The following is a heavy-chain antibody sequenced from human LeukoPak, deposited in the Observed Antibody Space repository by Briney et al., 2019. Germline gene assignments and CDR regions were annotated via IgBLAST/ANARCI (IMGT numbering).Heavy chain of an antibody. V-gene: IGHV4-34*01. D-gene: IGHD1-26*01. Sequence: PSETLSLTCAGYGLTFSSYYWHWVRQPPGKGLEWIGEINHTGNTNYNPSLKNRVIISSDTSNNQFSLKLSSVTAADTAVYYCAREGGQYYFDYWGQGTLVTVSS. CDR3: AREGGQYYFDY. CDR2: INHTGNT. J-gene: IGHJ4*02. CDR1: GLTFSSYY.